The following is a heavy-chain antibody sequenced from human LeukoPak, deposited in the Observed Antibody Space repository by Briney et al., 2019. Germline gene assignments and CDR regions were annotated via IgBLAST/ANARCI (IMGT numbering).Heavy chain of an antibody. CDR2: ISSTSTTI. CDR3: ARDRTDYGDYFDF. D-gene: IGHD4-17*01. CDR1: GFTFSSFP. Sequence: GGSLRLSCAASGFTFSSFPMNWVRQAPGKGLEWISYISSTSTTIDYADSEKGRFTISRDNARNSLFLQMNSLRDEDTAVYYCARDRTDYGDYFDFWGQGTLVTVSS. J-gene: IGHJ4*02. V-gene: IGHV3-48*02.